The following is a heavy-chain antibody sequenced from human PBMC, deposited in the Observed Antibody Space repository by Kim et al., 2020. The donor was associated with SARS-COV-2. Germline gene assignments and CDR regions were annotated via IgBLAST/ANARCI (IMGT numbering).Heavy chain of an antibody. D-gene: IGHD3-10*01. CDR1: GFTFSGSA. Sequence: GESLKISCAASGFTFSGSAIHWVRQASGKGLEWVGRIRSKANNYATAYGASVKGRFTISRDESKNTAYLQMNSLKTEDTAVYYCTRLQSDGSVTYYFDYWGQGTLVTVSS. V-gene: IGHV3-73*01. J-gene: IGHJ4*02. CDR3: TRLQSDGSVTYYFDY. CDR2: IRSKANNYAT.